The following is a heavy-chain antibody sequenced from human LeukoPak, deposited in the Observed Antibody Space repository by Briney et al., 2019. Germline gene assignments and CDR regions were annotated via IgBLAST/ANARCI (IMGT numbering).Heavy chain of an antibody. CDR3: ARTALLWFGELLTDWFDP. D-gene: IGHD3-10*01. Sequence: WASVKVSCTASGGTFSSYAISWVRQAPGQGLEWMGGIIPNFGTANYAQKFQGRVTITADESTSTAYMELSSLRSEDTAVYYCARTALLWFGELLTDWFDPWGQGTLVTVSS. CDR1: GGTFSSYA. V-gene: IGHV1-69*13. J-gene: IGHJ5*02. CDR2: IIPNFGTA.